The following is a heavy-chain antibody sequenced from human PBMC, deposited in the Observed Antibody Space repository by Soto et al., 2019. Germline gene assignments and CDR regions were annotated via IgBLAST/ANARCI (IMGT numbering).Heavy chain of an antibody. V-gene: IGHV3-33*01. CDR1: GFTFSSYG. Sequence: QVQLVESGGGVVQPGKSLRLSCAASGFTFSSYGMTWVRQAPGKGLEWVAVIWYDGGNKYYADSVKGRFTISRAQSNNTVYLQMNSLRVEDTAVYYCARDALVGATKGGSYWFDSWGQGTLVTVSS. CDR3: ARDALVGATKGGSYWFDS. CDR2: IWYDGGNK. J-gene: IGHJ5*01. D-gene: IGHD1-26*01.